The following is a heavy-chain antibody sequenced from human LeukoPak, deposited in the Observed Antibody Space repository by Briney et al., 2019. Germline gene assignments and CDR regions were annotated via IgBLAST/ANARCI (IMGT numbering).Heavy chain of an antibody. D-gene: IGHD3-3*01. CDR3: AKELSEITITTRDLYYFDY. Sequence: AGGSLRLSCAASGFTFSSYGMHWVRQAPGKGLEWVAVIWYDGSNKYYADSVKGRFTISRDNSKNTLYLQMNSLRAEDTAVYYCAKELSEITITTRDLYYFDYWGQGTLVTVSS. CDR1: GFTFSSYG. V-gene: IGHV3-30*02. CDR2: IWYDGSNK. J-gene: IGHJ4*02.